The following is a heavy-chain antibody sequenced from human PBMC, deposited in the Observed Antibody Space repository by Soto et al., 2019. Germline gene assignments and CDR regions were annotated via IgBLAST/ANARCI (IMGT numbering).Heavy chain of an antibody. CDR1: GFTFSSYT. Sequence: PGGSLRLSCEASGFTFSSYTMNWVRRAPGKGLEWVATIGGSGDGTYYGDSVKGRFTISRDNSKNTVYLQMNSLRAEDTAVYHCAKDIVKYTYGACDYWGQGVLVTVSS. D-gene: IGHD5-18*01. CDR2: IGGSGDGT. CDR3: AKDIVKYTYGACDY. J-gene: IGHJ4*02. V-gene: IGHV3-23*01.